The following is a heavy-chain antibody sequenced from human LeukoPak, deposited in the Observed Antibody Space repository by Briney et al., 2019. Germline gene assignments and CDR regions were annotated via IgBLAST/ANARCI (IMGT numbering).Heavy chain of an antibody. CDR1: GFTFSNAW. CDR3: TTVEVSYYYDSSGPLDY. V-gene: IGHV3-15*01. CDR2: IKSKTDGGTT. D-gene: IGHD3-22*01. Sequence: GGSLRLSRAASGFTFSNAWMSWVRQAPGKGLEWVGRIKSKTDGGTTDYAAPVKGRFTISRDDSKNTLYLQMNSLKTEDTAVYYCTTVEVSYYYDSSGPLDYWGQGTLVTVSS. J-gene: IGHJ4*02.